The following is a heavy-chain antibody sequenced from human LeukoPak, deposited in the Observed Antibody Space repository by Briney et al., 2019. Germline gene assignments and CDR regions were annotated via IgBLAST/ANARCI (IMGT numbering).Heavy chain of an antibody. CDR1: VGSISSGYY. Sequence: SETLSLTXTVSVGSISSGYYLGGIRQPPGKGLDWIGSIYHSGSTYYNPSLKSRVTISVDTSKNQFSLKLSSVTAADTAVYYCARLGGYCTNGVCSNDWGQGTLVTVSS. CDR3: ARLGGYCTNGVCSND. D-gene: IGHD2-8*01. V-gene: IGHV4-38-2*02. J-gene: IGHJ4*02. CDR2: IYHSGST.